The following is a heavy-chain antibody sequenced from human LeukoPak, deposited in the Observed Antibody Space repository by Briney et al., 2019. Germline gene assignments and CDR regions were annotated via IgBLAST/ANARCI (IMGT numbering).Heavy chain of an antibody. CDR1: GYTFTSYG. CDR3: AREGFDDYVWGSYRYIQAAPLIDY. D-gene: IGHD3-16*02. Sequence: ASVKVSCKASGYTFTSYGISWVRQAPGQGLEWMGWISAYNGNTNYAQKLQGRVTMTTDTSTSTAYMELRSLRSDDTAVYYCAREGFDDYVWGSYRYIQAAPLIDYWGQGTLVTVSS. CDR2: ISAYNGNT. V-gene: IGHV1-18*01. J-gene: IGHJ4*02.